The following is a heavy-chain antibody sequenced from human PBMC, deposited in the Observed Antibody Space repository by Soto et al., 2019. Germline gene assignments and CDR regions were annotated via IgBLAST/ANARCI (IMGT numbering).Heavy chain of an antibody. CDR1: GFTFTSYG. V-gene: IGHV3-30*18. CDR3: AKDLGYSGYGVFDY. CDR2: ISYDGSNK. D-gene: IGHD5-12*01. Sequence: GGSLRLSCAASGFTFTSYGMDWVRQAPGKGLEWVAVISYDGSNKYYADSVKGRFTISRDNSKNALYLQMNSLRAEDTAVYYCAKDLGYSGYGVFDYWGQGTLVTVSS. J-gene: IGHJ4*02.